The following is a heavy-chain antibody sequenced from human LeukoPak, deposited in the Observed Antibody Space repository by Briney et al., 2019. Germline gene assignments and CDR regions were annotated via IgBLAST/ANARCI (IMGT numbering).Heavy chain of an antibody. D-gene: IGHD3-22*01. J-gene: IGHJ1*01. CDR1: GYTFIGYF. Sequence: ASVKVSCKASGYTFIGYFIHWVRQAPGQGLEWMGWINPNNGGTNYAQKFQGRVTMTRDTSIGTAYMELNRLRSDDTAVYYCARGSYDSSDYEYFHHWGQGTLVTVSS. V-gene: IGHV1-2*02. CDR2: INPNNGGT. CDR3: ARGSYDSSDYEYFHH.